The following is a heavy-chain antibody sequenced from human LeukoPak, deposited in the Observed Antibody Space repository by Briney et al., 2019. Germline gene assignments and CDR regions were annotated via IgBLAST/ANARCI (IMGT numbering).Heavy chain of an antibody. CDR3: ARGRLLWFGEFGDMDV. CDR1: GGSFSGYY. D-gene: IGHD3-10*01. Sequence: SETLSLTCAVYGGSFSGYYWSWIRQPPGKGLEWIGEINHSGSTNYNPSLKSRVTISVDTSKNQFSLKLSSVTAADTAVYYCARGRLLWFGEFGDMDVWGKGTTVTVSS. CDR2: INHSGST. J-gene: IGHJ6*03. V-gene: IGHV4-34*01.